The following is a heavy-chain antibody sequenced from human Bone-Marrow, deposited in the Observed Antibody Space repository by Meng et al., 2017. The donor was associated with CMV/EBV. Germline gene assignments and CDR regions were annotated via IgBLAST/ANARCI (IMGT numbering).Heavy chain of an antibody. J-gene: IGHJ6*02. CDR1: GLSVTGNH. CDR3: ARAFPDTANIGHSNFYGWDV. Sequence: GESLKISCVASGLSVTGNHMSWVRQAPGKGVGWVAVIYSGGGTNHADSVKGRFTIFRDNSRNLLPLQMSSLRVEDTAVYFCARAFPDTANIGHSNFYGWDVWGQGTTVTVSS. V-gene: IGHV3-53*01. CDR2: IYSGGGT. D-gene: IGHD4-23*01.